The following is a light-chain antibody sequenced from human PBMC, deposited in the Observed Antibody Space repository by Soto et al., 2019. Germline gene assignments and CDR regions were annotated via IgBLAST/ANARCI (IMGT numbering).Light chain of an antibody. V-gene: IGKV1-9*01. J-gene: IGKJ2*01. Sequence: IQLTQSPSSLSASVGDRVTITCRASQDISSYLVWFQQKPGKAPKVLIYDASTLQSGVPLRFSGSGSGTDFTLTISSLQPEDFATYYCQELYSYPYTFGQGTKLEIK. CDR3: QELYSYPYT. CDR1: QDISSY. CDR2: DAS.